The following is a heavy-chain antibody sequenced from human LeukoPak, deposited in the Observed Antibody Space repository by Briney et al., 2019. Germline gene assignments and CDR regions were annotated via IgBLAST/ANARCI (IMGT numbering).Heavy chain of an antibody. V-gene: IGHV4-39*01. CDR3: ARLFEYNSGNRWFDP. D-gene: IGHD1-1*01. Sequence: SETLSLTCAVSGGSFSGSNSYWGWIRQPPGKGLEWTATIHYSGSTYYNPSLKSRATISVDTSKNQFSLKLSSVTAADTAVYYCARLFEYNSGNRWFDPWDQGTLVTVSS. CDR1: GGSFSGSNSY. J-gene: IGHJ5*02. CDR2: IHYSGST.